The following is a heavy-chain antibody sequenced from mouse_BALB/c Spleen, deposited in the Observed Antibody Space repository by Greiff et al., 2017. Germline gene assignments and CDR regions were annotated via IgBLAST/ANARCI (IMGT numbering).Heavy chain of an antibody. Sequence: QVQLQQPGAELVMPGASVKMSCKASGYTFTDYWMHWVKQRPGQGLEWIGAIDTSDSYTSYNQKFKGKATLTVDESSSTAYMQLSSLTSEDSAVYYCARSKYSEAMDYWGQGTSVTVSS. CDR2: IDTSDSYT. CDR1: GYTFTDYW. J-gene: IGHJ4*01. D-gene: IGHD5-1*01. CDR3: ARSKYSEAMDY. V-gene: IGHV1-69*01.